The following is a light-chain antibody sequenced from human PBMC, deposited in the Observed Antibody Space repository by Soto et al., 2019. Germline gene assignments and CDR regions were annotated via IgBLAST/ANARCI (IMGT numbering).Light chain of an antibody. CDR3: QQYNNWLPGT. CDR2: GAS. V-gene: IGKV3-15*01. CDR1: QSVSSN. J-gene: IGKJ1*01. Sequence: EIVMTQSPATLSVSPGERATLSCRASQSVSSNLAWYQQKPGQAPRLLIYGASTRATGIPARFSGSGSGTEFTLTISSLQSEDFAVYYCQQYNNWLPGTFCQGTKVEIK.